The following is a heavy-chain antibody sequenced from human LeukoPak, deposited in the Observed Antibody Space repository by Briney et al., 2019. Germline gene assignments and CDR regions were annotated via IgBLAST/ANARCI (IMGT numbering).Heavy chain of an antibody. Sequence: PSETLSLTCAVSGGSFSGYYWSWIRQPPGKGLEWIGEINHSGSTNYNPSLKSRVTISVDTSKNQFSLKLSSVTAADTAVYYCARGLRKYSSSSSPVYWGQGTLVTVSS. CDR2: INHSGST. CDR3: ARGLRKYSSSSSPVY. D-gene: IGHD6-6*01. CDR1: GGSFSGYY. J-gene: IGHJ4*02. V-gene: IGHV4-34*01.